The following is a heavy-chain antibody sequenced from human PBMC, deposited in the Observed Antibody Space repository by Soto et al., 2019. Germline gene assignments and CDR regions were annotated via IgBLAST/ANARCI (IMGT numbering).Heavy chain of an antibody. D-gene: IGHD3-3*01. J-gene: IGHJ3*02. Sequence: EVQMVESGGGLVQPGRSLRLSCAASGFTFEDYAMHWVRQAPGKGPEWVSGISWNSGNIGYAETVKGRFTISRDNAKKSVYLQMNILRAEGTALDFCVKDVVTSFFGLVYDGSYIWCHGTMCTVSA. CDR3: VKDVVTSFFGLVYDGSYI. CDR1: GFTFEDYA. V-gene: IGHV3-9*01. CDR2: ISWNSGNI.